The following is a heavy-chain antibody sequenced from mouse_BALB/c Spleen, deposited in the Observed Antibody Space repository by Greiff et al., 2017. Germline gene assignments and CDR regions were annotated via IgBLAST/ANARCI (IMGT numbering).Heavy chain of an antibody. V-gene: IGHV5-6*01. Sequence: EVKLMETGGDLVKPGGSLKLSCAASGFTFSSYGMSWVRQTPDKRLEWVATISSGGSYTYYPDSVKGRFTISRDNAKNTLYLQMSSLKSEDTAMYYCARHGAYGDYDEGEYAMDYWGQGTSVTVSS. D-gene: IGHD2-4*01. J-gene: IGHJ4*01. CDR2: ISSGGSYT. CDR1: GFTFSSYG. CDR3: ARHGAYGDYDEGEYAMDY.